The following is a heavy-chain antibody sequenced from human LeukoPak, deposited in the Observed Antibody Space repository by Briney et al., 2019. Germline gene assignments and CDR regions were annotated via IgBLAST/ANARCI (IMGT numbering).Heavy chain of an antibody. Sequence: PGGSLRLSCAASGFTFSSYGMHWVRQAPGKGLEWVAFIRYDGSNKYYADSVKGRFTISRDNSKNSLYLQMNSLRAEDTAVYYCARLSSWWRPAEAGYWGQGTLVTVSS. CDR1: GFTFSSYG. CDR3: ARLSSWWRPAEAGY. J-gene: IGHJ4*02. CDR2: IRYDGSNK. D-gene: IGHD6-13*01. V-gene: IGHV3-30*02.